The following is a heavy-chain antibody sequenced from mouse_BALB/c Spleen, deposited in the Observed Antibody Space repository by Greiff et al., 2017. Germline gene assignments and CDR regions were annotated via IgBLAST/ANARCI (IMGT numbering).Heavy chain of an antibody. Sequence: VQLQQSGAELAKPGASVKMSCKASGYTFTSYWMHWVKQRPGQGLEWIGYINPSTGYTEYNQKFKDKATLTADRSSSTAYMQLSSLTSEDSAVYYCARERSITTAFFDYWGQGTTLTVSS. CDR2: INPSTGYT. J-gene: IGHJ2*01. V-gene: IGHV1-7*01. CDR3: ARERSITTAFFDY. D-gene: IGHD1-2*01. CDR1: GYTFTSYW.